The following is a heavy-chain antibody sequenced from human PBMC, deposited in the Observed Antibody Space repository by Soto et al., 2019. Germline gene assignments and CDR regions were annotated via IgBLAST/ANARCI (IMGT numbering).Heavy chain of an antibody. J-gene: IGHJ5*02. Sequence: EVQLLESGGGLVQPGGSLRLSCAASGFTFSSYAMSWVRQAPGKGLEWVSAISGSGGSTYYADSVKGRFTLSRDNSKNTLYLQMNSLRAEDTAVYYCAKEIDRMTPQSNWFDPWGQGTLVTVSS. CDR1: GFTFSSYA. CDR3: AKEIDRMTPQSNWFDP. D-gene: IGHD2-15*01. CDR2: ISGSGGST. V-gene: IGHV3-23*01.